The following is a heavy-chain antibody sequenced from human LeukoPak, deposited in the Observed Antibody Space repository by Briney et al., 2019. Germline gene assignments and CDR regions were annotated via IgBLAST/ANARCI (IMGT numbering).Heavy chain of an antibody. CDR3: AGQIARGLWAFDI. J-gene: IGHJ3*02. Sequence: SQTLSPAWTVAGGIISNTGYYWGWIRQSPGKGLEWIGSIFHTGRTSYNPSLKSRVTISIDTSRTQFPLKLTSVTAADTALYYCAGQIARGLWAFDIWGQGTVVTVSS. CDR2: IFHTGRT. D-gene: IGHD3-10*01. V-gene: IGHV4-39*01. CDR1: GGIISNTGYY.